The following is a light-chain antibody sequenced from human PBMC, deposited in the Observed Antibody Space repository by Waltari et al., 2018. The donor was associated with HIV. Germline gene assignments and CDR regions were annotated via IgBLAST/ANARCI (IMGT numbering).Light chain of an antibody. CDR3: AARDDSLWV. V-gene: IGLV1-47*01. Sequence: QSVLTQQPSASGTPGQRVTISCSGSSSNIGSNYVYWYQQLPGTAPKLLIYTNNQRPSGFPDRFSGSKSGTSASLAISGLRSEDEADYYCAARDDSLWVFGGGTKLTVL. CDR2: TNN. CDR1: SSNIGSNY. J-gene: IGLJ3*02.